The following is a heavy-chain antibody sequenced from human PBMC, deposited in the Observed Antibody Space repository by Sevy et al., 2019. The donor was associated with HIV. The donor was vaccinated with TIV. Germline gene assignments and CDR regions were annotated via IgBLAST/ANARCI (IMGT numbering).Heavy chain of an antibody. Sequence: GESLKISCEGSGYSFTTYWIGWVRQMPGKGLEWMGVIYPDDSDTRYNQPFPGQVTTSADKSINTAYLEWSSLKASDTAIYYCARLEQRHCNGAHCYPFDYWGQGTLVTVSS. J-gene: IGHJ4*02. D-gene: IGHD2-21*01. CDR1: GYSFTTYW. CDR2: IYPDDSDT. V-gene: IGHV5-51*01. CDR3: ARLEQRHCNGAHCYPFDY.